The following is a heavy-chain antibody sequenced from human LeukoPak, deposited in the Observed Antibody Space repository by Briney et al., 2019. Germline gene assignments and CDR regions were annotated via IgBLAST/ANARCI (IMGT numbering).Heavy chain of an antibody. V-gene: IGHV1-69*13. CDR2: IIPIFGTA. CDR3: ARAEVVTAEPPDY. D-gene: IGHD2-21*02. Sequence: SVKVSCKASGGTFSSYAISWVRQAPGQGLEWMGGIIPIFGTANYAQKFQGRVTITADESTSTAYMELSSLRSEDTAVCYCARAEVVTAEPPDYWGQGTLVTVSS. J-gene: IGHJ4*02. CDR1: GGTFSSYA.